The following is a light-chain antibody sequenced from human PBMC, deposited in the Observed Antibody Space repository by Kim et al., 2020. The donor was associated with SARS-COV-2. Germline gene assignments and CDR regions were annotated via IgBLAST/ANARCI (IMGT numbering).Light chain of an antibody. J-gene: IGKJ1*01. Sequence: SSYVAWYQQKAGQAPRVLVYGASTRATGVPDRFSGRGSGTDFTLTISRLEPEDSAVYYCQQYETSPRTFGQGTRVEIK. CDR2: GAS. CDR1: SSY. CDR3: QQYETSPRT. V-gene: IGKV3-20*01.